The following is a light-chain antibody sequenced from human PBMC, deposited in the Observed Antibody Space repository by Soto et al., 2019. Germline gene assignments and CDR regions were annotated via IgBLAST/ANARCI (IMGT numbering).Light chain of an antibody. J-gene: IGLJ3*02. CDR3: GSFTSSSTLEV. CDR2: EVS. Sequence: QSVLTQPASVSGSPVQSITISCTGTSSDVGGYNYVSWYQQHPGKAPKLLIYEVSNRPSGLSNRFSGSKSANTASLTISGLQAEDEADYYCGSFTSSSTLEVFGGGTKVTV. V-gene: IGLV2-14*01. CDR1: SSDVGGYNY.